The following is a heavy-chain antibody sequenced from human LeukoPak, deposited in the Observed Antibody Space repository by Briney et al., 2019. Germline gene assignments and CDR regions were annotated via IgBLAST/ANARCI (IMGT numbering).Heavy chain of an antibody. CDR1: GYTFTGYY. J-gene: IGHJ4*02. D-gene: IGHD3-22*01. CDR2: INPNSGGT. CDR3: ARALNYYDSSGSGY. V-gene: IGHV1-2*02. Sequence: GASVKVSCKASGYTFTGYYMHWVRQAPGQGLGWMGWINPNSGGTNYAQKFQGRVTMTRDTSISTAYMELSSLRSEDTAVYYCARALNYYDSSGSGYWGQGTLVTVSS.